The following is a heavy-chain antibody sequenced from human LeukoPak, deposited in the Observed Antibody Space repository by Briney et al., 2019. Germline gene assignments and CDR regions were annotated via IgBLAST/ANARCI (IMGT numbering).Heavy chain of an antibody. V-gene: IGHV4-4*07. J-gene: IGHJ6*03. Sequence: SETLSLTCTVSGGSISSYYWTWIRQPAGKGLEWIGRVYPSGSTNYNPSLKSRVTMSVDTSKNQFSLKLSSVTAADTAVYYCARGSYDFWSGYYTGSYYYYYYMDVWGKGTTVTVSS. D-gene: IGHD3-3*01. CDR3: ARGSYDFWSGYYTGSYYYYYYMDV. CDR1: GGSISSYY. CDR2: VYPSGST.